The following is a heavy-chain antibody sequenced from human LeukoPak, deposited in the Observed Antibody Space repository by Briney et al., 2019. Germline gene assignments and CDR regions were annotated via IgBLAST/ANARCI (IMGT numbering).Heavy chain of an antibody. CDR1: GFTFSDYC. CDR2: ISSSGSTI. D-gene: IGHD2-15*01. Sequence: GGSLRLSCAASGFTFSDYCMSWIRQAPGKGLEWVSYISSSGSTIYYADSVKGRFTISRDNAKNSLYLQMNSLRAEDTAVYYCARARSGYCSGGSCLWFDPWGQGTLVTVSS. CDR3: ARARSGYCSGGSCLWFDP. V-gene: IGHV3-11*01. J-gene: IGHJ5*02.